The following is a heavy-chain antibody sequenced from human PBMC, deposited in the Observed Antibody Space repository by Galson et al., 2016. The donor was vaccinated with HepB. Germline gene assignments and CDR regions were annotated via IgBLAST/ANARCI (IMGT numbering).Heavy chain of an antibody. J-gene: IGHJ4*02. Sequence: SETLSLTCTVSGGPISGYYWSWIRQPPGQGLEWIAAIRYTGWTWYKPSLRRRTTISVDTSRNQFSLTLTSMTAADTAVYYCARELDCGGNCHDGADFDYWGQGIMAVVSS. CDR2: IRYTGWT. D-gene: IGHD2-21*02. CDR3: ARELDCGGNCHDGADFDY. V-gene: IGHV4-59*12. CDR1: GGPISGYY.